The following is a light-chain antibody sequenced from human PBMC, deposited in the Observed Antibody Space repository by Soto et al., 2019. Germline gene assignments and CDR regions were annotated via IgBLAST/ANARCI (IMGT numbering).Light chain of an antibody. V-gene: IGLV2-14*01. CDR1: NSDIGGYNF. CDR3: SSFTSSDTDV. CDR2: EVS. J-gene: IGLJ1*01. Sequence: SVLTQPASVSGSPGQSITISWSGTNSDIGGYNFVSWYQPHPGKAPKLMIFEVSNRPSGVSNRFSGSKSGNTASLTISGLQTEDEADYYCSSFTSSDTDVFGTGTKVIV.